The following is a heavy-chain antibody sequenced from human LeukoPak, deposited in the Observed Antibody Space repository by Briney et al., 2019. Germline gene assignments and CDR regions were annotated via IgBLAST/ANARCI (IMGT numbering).Heavy chain of an antibody. CDR2: INPSSGAT. D-gene: IGHD2/OR15-2a*01. J-gene: IGHJ5*02. CDR1: GYTFTDYN. V-gene: IGHV1-2*02. Sequence: GASVKVSCEASGYTFTDYNIHWVRQAPGQGLEWMGWINPSSGATNYAQKFQGRVSMTRDTSISTAYMEVTSLKSDDTAIYYCAREKILRKIVILRPAYYTPWGQGTLVTVSS. CDR3: AREKILRKIVILRPAYYTP.